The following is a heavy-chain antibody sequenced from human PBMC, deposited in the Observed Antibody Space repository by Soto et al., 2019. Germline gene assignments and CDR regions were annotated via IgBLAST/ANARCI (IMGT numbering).Heavy chain of an antibody. Sequence: PSETLSLTCTVSGGSISSYYWSWIRQPPGKGLEWIGYIYYSGSTNYNPSLKSRVTISVDTSKNQFSLKLSSVTAADTAVYYCERKTTVTYFDYWGQGTIVAVYS. V-gene: IGHV4-59*01. D-gene: IGHD4-17*01. CDR3: ERKTTVTYFDY. CDR1: GGSISSYY. J-gene: IGHJ4*02. CDR2: IYYSGST.